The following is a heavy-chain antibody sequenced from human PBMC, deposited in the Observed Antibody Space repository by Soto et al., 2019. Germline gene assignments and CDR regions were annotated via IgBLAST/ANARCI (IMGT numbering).Heavy chain of an antibody. CDR3: ARVTFYYDSSGYYYVRDPYGMDV. CDR2: INPNSGGT. Sequence: ASVKVSCKASGYTFTGYYMHWVRQAPGQGLEWMGWINPNSGGTNYAQKFQGWVTMTRDTSISTAYMELSRLRSDDTAVYYCARVTFYYDSSGYYYVRDPYGMDVWGQGTTVTVSS. CDR1: GYTFTGYY. D-gene: IGHD3-22*01. V-gene: IGHV1-2*04. J-gene: IGHJ6*02.